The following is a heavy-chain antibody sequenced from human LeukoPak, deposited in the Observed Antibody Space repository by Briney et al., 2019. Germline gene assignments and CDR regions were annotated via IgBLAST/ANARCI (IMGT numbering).Heavy chain of an antibody. CDR3: ARDRPYYYDSSGYYY. Sequence: GGSLRLSCAASGFTFSSYAMHWVRQAPGKGLEWVAVISYDGSNKYYADSVKGRFTISRDNSKNTLYLQMNSLRAEDTAVYYCARDRPYYYDSSGYYYWDQGTLVTVSS. D-gene: IGHD3-22*01. CDR2: ISYDGSNK. J-gene: IGHJ4*02. CDR1: GFTFSSYA. V-gene: IGHV3-30-3*01.